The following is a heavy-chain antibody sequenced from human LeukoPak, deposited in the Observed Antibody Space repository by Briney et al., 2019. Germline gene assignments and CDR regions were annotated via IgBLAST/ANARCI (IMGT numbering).Heavy chain of an antibody. CDR1: GGSISSYY. CDR2: IYTSGST. V-gene: IGHV4-4*07. J-gene: IGHJ4*02. Sequence: PSETLSLTCTVSGGSISSYYWSWIRQPAGKGLEWIGRIYTSGSTNYNPSLKSRVTMSVDTSKNQFSLKLSSVTAADTAVYYCAREPRDYDYVWGSYRQYYFDYWGQGTLVTVSS. CDR3: AREPRDYDYVWGSYRQYYFDY. D-gene: IGHD3-16*02.